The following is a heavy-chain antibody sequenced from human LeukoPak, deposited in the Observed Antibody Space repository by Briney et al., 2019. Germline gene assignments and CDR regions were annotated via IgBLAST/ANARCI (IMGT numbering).Heavy chain of an antibody. CDR1: GFTFSSYS. CDR3: ARDPDYGDYGKGFDY. V-gene: IGHV3-48*02. J-gene: IGHJ4*02. CDR2: ISSSSSTI. D-gene: IGHD4-17*01. Sequence: PGGSLRLSCAASGFTFSSYSMNWGRQAPGKGLEWVSYISSSSSTIYYADSVKGRFTISRDNAKNSLYLQMNSLRDEDTAVYYCARDPDYGDYGKGFDYWGQGTLVTVSS.